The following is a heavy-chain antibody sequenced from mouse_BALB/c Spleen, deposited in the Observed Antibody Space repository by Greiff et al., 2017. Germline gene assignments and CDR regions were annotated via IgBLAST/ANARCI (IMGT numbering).Heavy chain of an antibody. J-gene: IGHJ3*01. Sequence: VQLKQSGPELVKPGASVKMSCKASGYTFTSYVMHWVKQKPGQGLEWIGYINPYNDGTKYNEKFKGKATLTSDKSSSTAYMELSSLTSEDSAVYYCARRGIYYDFAWFAYWGQGTLVTVSA. CDR3: ARRGIYYDFAWFAY. CDR2: INPYNDGT. CDR1: GYTFTSYV. V-gene: IGHV1-14*01. D-gene: IGHD2-4*01.